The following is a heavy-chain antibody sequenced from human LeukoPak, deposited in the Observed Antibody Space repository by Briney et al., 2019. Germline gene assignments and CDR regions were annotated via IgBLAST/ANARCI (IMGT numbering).Heavy chain of an antibody. CDR3: AASSDDCGGDCYRAFDI. Sequence: GGSLRLSCAASGFTFSSYSMNWVRQAPGKGLEWVSSISSSSSYIYYADSVKGRFTISRDNAKNSLYLQMNSLRVEDTAVYYCAASSDDCGGDCYRAFDIWGQGTMVTVSS. J-gene: IGHJ3*02. D-gene: IGHD2-21*02. CDR2: ISSSSSYI. V-gene: IGHV3-21*01. CDR1: GFTFSSYS.